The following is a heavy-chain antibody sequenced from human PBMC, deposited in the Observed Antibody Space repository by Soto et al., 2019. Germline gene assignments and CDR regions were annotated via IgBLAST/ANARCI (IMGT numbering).Heavy chain of an antibody. J-gene: IGHJ4*02. Sequence: SETLSLTCAVYGGSFSGYYWSWIRQPPGKGLEWIGEINHSGSTNYNPSLKSRVTISVDTSKNQFSLKLSSVTAADTAVYYCARGRGGWVVVAATRYYFDYWGQGTLVTVSS. CDR2: INHSGST. D-gene: IGHD2-15*01. CDR3: ARGRGGWVVVAATRYYFDY. V-gene: IGHV4-34*01. CDR1: GGSFSGYY.